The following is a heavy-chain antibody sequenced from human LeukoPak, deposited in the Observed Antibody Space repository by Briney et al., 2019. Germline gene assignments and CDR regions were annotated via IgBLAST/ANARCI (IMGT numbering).Heavy chain of an antibody. CDR1: GGSISSYY. D-gene: IGHD4-17*01. CDR3: ARDPYGDSKIDY. J-gene: IGHJ4*02. V-gene: IGHV4-59*01. Sequence: SETLSLTCTVSGGSISSYYWSWVRQPPGRGLEWIGYIYYSGSTNYNPSLKSRVTISVDTSKNKFSLKLSSVTAADTAVYYCARDPYGDSKIDYWGQGTLVTVSS. CDR2: IYYSGST.